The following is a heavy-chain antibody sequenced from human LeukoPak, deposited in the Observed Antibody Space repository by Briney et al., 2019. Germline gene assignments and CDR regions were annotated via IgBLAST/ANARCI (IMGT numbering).Heavy chain of an antibody. CDR1: GFTFSSYS. CDR2: ISSSSSYI. Sequence: GGSLRLSCAASGFTFSSYSMNWVRQAPGKGLEWGSSISSSSSYIYYADSVKCRFTISRDNAKNSLYLQVNSLGAEDTAVYYCAREEVPAALWGQGTLVTVSS. J-gene: IGHJ4*02. D-gene: IGHD2-2*01. V-gene: IGHV3-21*01. CDR3: AREEVPAAL.